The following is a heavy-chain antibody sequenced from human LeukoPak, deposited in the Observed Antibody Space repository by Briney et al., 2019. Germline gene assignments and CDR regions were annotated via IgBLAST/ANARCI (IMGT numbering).Heavy chain of an antibody. CDR2: IVGSSST. J-gene: IGHJ4*02. D-gene: IGHD6-13*01. CDR1: GFTFSIFA. Sequence: GGSLRLSCAASGFTFSIFAMTWVRQAPGKGLEWVSSIVGSSSTYYADSLKGRFTISRDNAKNSLYLQMNSLRAEDTAVYYCARIGAGSSRDCWGQGTLVTVSS. CDR3: ARIGAGSSRDC. V-gene: IGHV3-21*01.